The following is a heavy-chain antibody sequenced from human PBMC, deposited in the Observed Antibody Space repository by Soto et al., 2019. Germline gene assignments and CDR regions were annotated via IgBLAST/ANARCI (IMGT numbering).Heavy chain of an antibody. J-gene: IGHJ4*02. Sequence: KPSETLSLTCAVYGGSFSGYYWSWIRQPPGKGLEWIGEINHSGSTNYNPSLKSRVTISVDTSKNQFSLKLSSVTAADTAVYYCARALTFGGVIVDLGYWGLGTLVTSPQ. V-gene: IGHV4-34*01. D-gene: IGHD3-16*02. CDR2: INHSGST. CDR3: ARALTFGGVIVDLGY. CDR1: GGSFSGYY.